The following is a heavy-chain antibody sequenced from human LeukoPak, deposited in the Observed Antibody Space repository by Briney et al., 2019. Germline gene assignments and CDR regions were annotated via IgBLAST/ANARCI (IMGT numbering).Heavy chain of an antibody. CDR2: IYTSGST. CDR3: ARQRDWFDP. J-gene: IGHJ5*02. V-gene: IGHV4-4*09. Sequence: SETLSLTCTVSGGSISRYYWSWIRQPPGKGLEWIGYIYTSGSTNYNPSLKSRVTISVDTSKNQFSLKLSSVTAADTAVYYCARQRDWFDPWGQGTLVTVSS. CDR1: GGSISRYY.